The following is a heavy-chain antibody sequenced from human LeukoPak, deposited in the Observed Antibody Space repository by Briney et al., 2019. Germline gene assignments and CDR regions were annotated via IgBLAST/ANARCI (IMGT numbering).Heavy chain of an antibody. CDR1: GFTFSSYA. CDR2: IHSDESRT. V-gene: IGHV3-74*01. CDR3: ARGIYGDPVAFDY. Sequence: GGSLRLSCAASGFTFSSYAMSWVRQAPGKGLEWVSRIHSDESRTNYADSVTGRFTISRDNAKNTVYLQMNSLRNEDTAVYYCARGIYGDPVAFDYWGQGTLVTVSS. D-gene: IGHD4/OR15-4a*01. J-gene: IGHJ4*02.